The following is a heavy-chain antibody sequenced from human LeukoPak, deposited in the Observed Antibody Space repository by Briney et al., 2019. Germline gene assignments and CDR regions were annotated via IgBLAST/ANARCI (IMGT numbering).Heavy chain of an antibody. D-gene: IGHD4-23*01. CDR3: ARGATVVSDL. J-gene: IGHJ2*01. Sequence: SETLSLTCAVYGGSFSGYYWSWIRQPPGKGLEWIGEINHSGSTNYNPSLKSRVTISVDTSKNQFSLKLSSVTAADTAVYYCARGATVVSDLWGRGTLVTVSS. CDR1: GGSFSGYY. CDR2: INHSGST. V-gene: IGHV4-34*01.